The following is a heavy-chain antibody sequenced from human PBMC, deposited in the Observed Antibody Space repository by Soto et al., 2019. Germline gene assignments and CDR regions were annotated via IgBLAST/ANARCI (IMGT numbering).Heavy chain of an antibody. J-gene: IGHJ4*02. Sequence: GGSLRLSCAASGFTFSNYWMSWVRQAPGKGLEWVANIKQDGSEKYYVDSVKGRFTISRDNAKNSLYLQMNSLRAEDTAVYYCARDSARGYSYGSPLDYWGQGTLVTVSS. CDR3: ARDSARGYSYGSPLDY. D-gene: IGHD5-18*01. CDR1: GFTFSNYW. CDR2: IKQDGSEK. V-gene: IGHV3-7*01.